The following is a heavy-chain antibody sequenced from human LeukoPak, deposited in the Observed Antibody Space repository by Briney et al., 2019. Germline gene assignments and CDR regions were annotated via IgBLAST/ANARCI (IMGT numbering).Heavy chain of an antibody. Sequence: PGGSLRLSCAASGFTFDDYGMSWVRQAPGKGLEWVSGINWNGGSTGYADSVKGRFTISRDNAKNSLCLQMNSLRAEDTALYYCARSVGYSSSWYVGYFDYWGQGTLVNVSS. CDR2: INWNGGST. D-gene: IGHD6-13*01. V-gene: IGHV3-20*04. CDR3: ARSVGYSSSWYVGYFDY. CDR1: GFTFDDYG. J-gene: IGHJ4*02.